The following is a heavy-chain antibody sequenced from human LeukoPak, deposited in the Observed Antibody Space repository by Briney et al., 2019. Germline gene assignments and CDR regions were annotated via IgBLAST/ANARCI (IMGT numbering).Heavy chain of an antibody. J-gene: IGHJ3*02. V-gene: IGHV4-34*01. CDR2: INHSGST. CDR1: GGSFSGYY. Sequence: KPSETLSLTCAVYGGSFSGYYWSWIRQPPGKGLEWIGEINHSGSTNYNPSLKSRVTISVDTSKNQFSLKLSSVTAADTAVYYCARVHYDILTGYPGTDAFDIWGQGTMVTVSS. CDR3: ARVHYDILTGYPGTDAFDI. D-gene: IGHD3-9*01.